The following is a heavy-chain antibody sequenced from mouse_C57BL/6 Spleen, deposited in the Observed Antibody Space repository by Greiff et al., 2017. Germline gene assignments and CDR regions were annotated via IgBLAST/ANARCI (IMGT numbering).Heavy chain of an antibody. CDR1: GYAFSSYW. D-gene: IGHD1-1*02. V-gene: IGHV1-80*01. CDR2: IYPGDGDT. J-gene: IGHJ1*03. CDR3: ARVGITMGGWYFDV. Sequence: QVQLQQSGAELVKPGASVKISCKASGYAFSSYWMNWVNQRPGKGLEWIGQIYPGDGDTNYNGKFKGKNTLTADKSSSTAYMQLSRLPSENSAVYFCARVGITMGGWYFDVWGTGTTVTVSS.